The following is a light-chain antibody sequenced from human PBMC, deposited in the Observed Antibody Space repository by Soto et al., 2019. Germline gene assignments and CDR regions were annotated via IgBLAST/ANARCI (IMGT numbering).Light chain of an antibody. CDR1: QSISSW. CDR3: LQHNTYPRT. V-gene: IGKV1-5*01. CDR2: DAS. J-gene: IGKJ1*01. Sequence: QVTPSPSTLSASVGDRVTITCRASQSISSWLAWYQQKPGKAPKLLIYDASSLESGVPSRFSGSGSGTEFTLTISSLQPEDFATYYCLQHNTYPRTCGQGTKVEI.